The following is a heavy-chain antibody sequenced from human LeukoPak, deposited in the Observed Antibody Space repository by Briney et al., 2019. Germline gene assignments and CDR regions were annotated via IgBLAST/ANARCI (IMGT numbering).Heavy chain of an antibody. Sequence: SETLSLTCTVSGGSISSYYWSWIRQPPGKGLEWIGYIYYSGSTNYNPSLKSRVTISVDTSKNQFSLKLSSVTAADTAVYYCARVGYSGFGHYYYYGMDVWGQGTTVTVSS. CDR1: GGSISSYY. CDR3: ARVGYSGFGHYYYYGMDV. J-gene: IGHJ6*02. CDR2: IYYSGST. D-gene: IGHD3-22*01. V-gene: IGHV4-59*01.